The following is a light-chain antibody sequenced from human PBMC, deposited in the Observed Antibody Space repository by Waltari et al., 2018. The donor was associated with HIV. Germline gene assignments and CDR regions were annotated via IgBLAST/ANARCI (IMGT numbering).Light chain of an antibody. J-gene: IGKJ2*01. Sequence: DIVMTQTPPSLSVTPGQPASSSCTSTQSLKHTDGKTYLYWYLQRPGQSPQVLIYEVSKRYAGVPDRFSGSGSGTHFTLKIARVEAEDVGSYYCMQSLHLLYTFGQGTKLEIK. CDR2: EVS. CDR3: MQSLHLLYT. V-gene: IGKV2D-29*02. CDR1: QSLKHTDGKTY.